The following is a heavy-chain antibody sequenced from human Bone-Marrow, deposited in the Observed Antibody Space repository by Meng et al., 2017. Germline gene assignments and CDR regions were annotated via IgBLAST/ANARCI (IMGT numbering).Heavy chain of an antibody. CDR1: GGSTTSTSYY. Sequence: QLQLQESGPGLVKPLETLSLTCTVSGGSTTSTSYYWDWIRQSPAKGLEWIGTIGYSGTIVYNPSLSSRVTMTLGTSKNQFSLKLSSVTAPDTAVYYCARRVHDGTGHHYFDSWGQGTLVTVSS. CDR2: IGYSGTI. D-gene: IGHD1-7*01. V-gene: IGHV4-39*01. CDR3: ARRVHDGTGHHYFDS. J-gene: IGHJ4*02.